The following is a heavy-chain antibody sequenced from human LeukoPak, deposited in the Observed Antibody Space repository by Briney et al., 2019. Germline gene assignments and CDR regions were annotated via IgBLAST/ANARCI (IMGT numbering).Heavy chain of an antibody. CDR2: IGGDGGTT. Sequence: GGSLRLSCAASGFSLSNYAMSWVRQAPGKGLEWVSVIGGDGGTTYYTDSVKGRFIISRDNSKNMLYLQMNSLRAEDTAVYFCARGGVDYYGSGTYYLMYYFDYWGQGALVTVSS. D-gene: IGHD3-10*01. J-gene: IGHJ4*02. CDR3: ARGGVDYYGSGTYYLMYYFDY. V-gene: IGHV3-23*01. CDR1: GFSLSNYA.